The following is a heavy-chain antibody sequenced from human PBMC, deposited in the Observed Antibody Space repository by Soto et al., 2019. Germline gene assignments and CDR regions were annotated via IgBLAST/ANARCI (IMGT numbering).Heavy chain of an antibody. V-gene: IGHV3-30-3*01. CDR3: ARESEDLTSNFDY. CDR2: ISYDGSNK. J-gene: IGHJ4*02. Sequence: GGSLRLSCAASGFTFSSYAMHWVRQAPGKGLEWVAVISYDGSNKYYGYSMKGRFTIYRDHAKNSLYLEMNSLRAEDTAVYYCARESEDLTSNFDYWGQGTLVTVSS. CDR1: GFTFSSYA.